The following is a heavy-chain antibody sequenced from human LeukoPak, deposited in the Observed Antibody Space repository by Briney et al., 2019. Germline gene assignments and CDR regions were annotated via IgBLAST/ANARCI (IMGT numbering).Heavy chain of an antibody. V-gene: IGHV4-34*01. Sequence: SETLSLTCAVYGGSFSGYYWSWIRQPPGKGLEWIGEINHSGSTNYNPSLKSRVTISVDTSKNQFSLKLSSVTAADTAVYYCARVGIYYGSGSYAYYMDVWGKGTTVTVSS. CDR2: INHSGST. CDR3: ARVGIYYGSGSYAYYMDV. D-gene: IGHD3-10*01. J-gene: IGHJ6*03. CDR1: GGSFSGYY.